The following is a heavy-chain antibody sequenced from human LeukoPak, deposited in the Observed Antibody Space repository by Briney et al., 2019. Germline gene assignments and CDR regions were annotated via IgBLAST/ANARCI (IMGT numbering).Heavy chain of an antibody. CDR2: LTGSGGDT. J-gene: IGHJ5*01. CDR1: GSTFSTYS. Sequence: GGSLRLSCAASGSTFSTYSMTWVRQAPGKGLEWVAGLTGSGGDTYYADSVQGRFTISRNNFRDRVYLQMHSLRVDDTAVYHCARGFDSVVVGLYNWLDSWGQGTVVTVSS. CDR3: ARGFDSVVVGLYNWLDS. D-gene: IGHD2-15*01. V-gene: IGHV3-23*01.